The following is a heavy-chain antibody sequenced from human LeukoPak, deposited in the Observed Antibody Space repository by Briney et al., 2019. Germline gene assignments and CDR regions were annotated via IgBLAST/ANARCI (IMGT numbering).Heavy chain of an antibody. V-gene: IGHV4-59*01. CDR2: IYYSGST. CDR3: ARELYYYGSGSYSTYNWFDP. J-gene: IGHJ5*02. CDR1: GGSISSYY. Sequence: SETLSLTCTVSGGSISSYYWSWIRQPPGKGLEWIGDIYYSGSTNYNPSLKSRVTISVDTSKNQYSLKLSSVTAADTAVYYCARELYYYGSGSYSTYNWFDPWGQGTLVTVSS. D-gene: IGHD3-10*01.